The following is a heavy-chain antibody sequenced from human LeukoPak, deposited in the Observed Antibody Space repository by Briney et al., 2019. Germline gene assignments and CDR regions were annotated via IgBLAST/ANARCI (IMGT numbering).Heavy chain of an antibody. J-gene: IGHJ6*03. CDR3: ARVSVLRFLEWLHYYMDV. Sequence: ASVKVSCKASGYTFTSYDINWVRQATAQGLEWMGWMNPNSGNTGYAQKFQGRVTITRKTSISTAYMELSSLRSEDTAVYYCARVSVLRFLEWLHYYMDVWGKGTTVTVSS. V-gene: IGHV1-8*03. CDR1: GYTFTSYD. D-gene: IGHD3-3*01. CDR2: MNPNSGNT.